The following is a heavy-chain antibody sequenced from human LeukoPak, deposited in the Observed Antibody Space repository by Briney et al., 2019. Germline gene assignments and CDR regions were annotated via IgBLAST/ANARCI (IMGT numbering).Heavy chain of an antibody. CDR2: IYSGGST. CDR3: ARAPRGGRYFDY. J-gene: IGHJ4*02. Sequence: PGGSPRLSCAASGFTVSSNYMSWVRQAPGKGLEWVSVIYSGGSTYYADSVKGRFTISRDNSKNTLYLQMNSLRAEDTAVYYCARAPRGGRYFDYWGQGTLVTVSS. CDR1: GFTVSSNY. D-gene: IGHD3-16*01. V-gene: IGHV3-53*01.